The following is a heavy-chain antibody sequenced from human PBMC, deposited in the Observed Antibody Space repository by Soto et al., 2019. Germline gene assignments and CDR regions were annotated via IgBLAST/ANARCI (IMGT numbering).Heavy chain of an antibody. J-gene: IGHJ4*02. D-gene: IGHD4-17*01. V-gene: IGHV3-53*01. CDR1: GFTVSINY. CDR3: ARLMTTVTINDY. Sequence: GGSLRLSCAASGFTVSINYMSWVRQAPGKGLEWVSVIYSGGSTYYADSVKGRFTISRDNSKNTLYLQMNSLRAEDTAVYYCARLMTTVTINDYWGQGTLVTVSS. CDR2: IYSGGST.